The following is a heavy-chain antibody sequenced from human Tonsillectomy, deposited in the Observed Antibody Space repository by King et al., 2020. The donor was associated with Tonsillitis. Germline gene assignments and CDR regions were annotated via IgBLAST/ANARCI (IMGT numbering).Heavy chain of an antibody. J-gene: IGHJ3*01. CDR3: AKGPQCTPTSCYSMGACDL. CDR2: ISGSSGST. CDR1: GLTFNTYA. V-gene: IGHV3-23*04. Sequence: VQPVESGGGLVQPGGSLRLSCAASGLTFNTYAMTWVRQAPGKGLEWLSSISGSSGSTYYADSVRGRFTISRDNSKSTLFLQMDSLRAQGTAFYFSAKGPQCTPTSCYSMGACDLWGPGTLVAVSS. D-gene: IGHD2-2*01.